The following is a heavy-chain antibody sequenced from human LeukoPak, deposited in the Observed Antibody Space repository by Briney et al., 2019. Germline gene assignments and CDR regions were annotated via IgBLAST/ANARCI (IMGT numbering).Heavy chain of an antibody. J-gene: IGHJ4*02. CDR2: IRSKAYGGTT. CDR1: GFTFGDYA. D-gene: IGHD5-12*01. Sequence: HPGGSLRLSCTASGFTFGDYAMSWVRQAPGKGLEWVGFIRSKAYGGTTEYAASVKGRFTISRDDSKSIAYLQMNSLKTEDTAVYYCTSGGGIGYGGYDWGFHFDYWGQGTLVTVSS. CDR3: TSGGGIGYGGYDWGFHFDY. V-gene: IGHV3-49*04.